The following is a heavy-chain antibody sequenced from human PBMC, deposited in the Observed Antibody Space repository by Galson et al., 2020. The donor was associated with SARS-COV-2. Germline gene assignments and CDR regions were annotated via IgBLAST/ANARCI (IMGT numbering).Heavy chain of an antibody. D-gene: IGHD2-21*01. V-gene: IGHV2-5*02. CDR2: IYWDDDE. J-gene: IGHJ3*01. CDR3: AHSRSDADAGGDDGDFYFGGFDV. CDR1: GFSLTTSGVG. Sequence: SGPTLVKPTQTLTLTCTFSGFSLTTSGVGVGWIRQPPGKALEWLAIIYWDDDERYSPSLKSRLTITKDTSKNQVVLTMTNMDPVDTATYYWAHSRSDADAGGDDGDFYFGGFDVWGQGTMVTVSS.